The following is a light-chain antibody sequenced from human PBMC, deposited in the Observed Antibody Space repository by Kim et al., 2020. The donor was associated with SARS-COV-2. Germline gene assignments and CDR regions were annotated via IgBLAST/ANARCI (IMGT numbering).Light chain of an antibody. CDR2: DTS. J-gene: IGKJ4*01. CDR3: QQRSTAVT. V-gene: IGKV3-11*01. Sequence: ALSPGERATPSCRASQSVTSYLGWYQQKPGQAPRLLIYDTSNRATGIPARFSGSGSGTDFTLTISGLEPEDFAVYYCQQRSTAVTFGGGTKVEI. CDR1: QSVTSY.